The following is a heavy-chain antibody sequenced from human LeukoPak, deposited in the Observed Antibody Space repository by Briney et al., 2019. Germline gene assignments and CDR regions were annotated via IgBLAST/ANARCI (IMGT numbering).Heavy chain of an antibody. Sequence: PGRSLRLSCAASKFTFSSYAMVWVRQAPGRGLEWVPDISYDGNSRYHAESVKGRFTISRDNSKNTLYLQMTSLRAEDPAVYFCARGEFNSGDLDYWGQGTLVTVSS. J-gene: IGHJ4*02. CDR2: ISYDGNSR. V-gene: IGHV3-30*04. D-gene: IGHD3-10*01. CDR3: ARGEFNSGDLDY. CDR1: KFTFSSYA.